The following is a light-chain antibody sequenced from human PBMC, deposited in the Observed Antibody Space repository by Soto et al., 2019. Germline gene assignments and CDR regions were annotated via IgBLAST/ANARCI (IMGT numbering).Light chain of an antibody. V-gene: IGLV2-14*01. Sequence: QSALTQPASVSASPGQSITISCTGSASDVGTYNYVSWYQLHPGKAPKLIIYEVSDRPSGVSNRFSGSKSGNTASLTISGLQAEDEAHYYCCSFTSSRTLIFGGGTKVTVL. J-gene: IGLJ2*01. CDR2: EVS. CDR3: CSFTSSRTLI. CDR1: ASDVGTYNY.